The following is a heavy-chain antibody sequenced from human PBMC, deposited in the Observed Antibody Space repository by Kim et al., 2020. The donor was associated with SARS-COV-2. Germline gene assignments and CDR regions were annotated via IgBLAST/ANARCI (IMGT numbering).Heavy chain of an antibody. CDR3: ARVDSSGWYREVDY. CDR1: GGSFSGYY. V-gene: IGHV4-34*01. CDR2: INHSGST. J-gene: IGHJ4*02. D-gene: IGHD6-19*01. Sequence: SETLSLTCAVYGGSFSGYYWSWIRQPPGKGLEWIGEINHSGSTNYNPSLTRRVTISVDTSKNQFSLKLSSVTAADTAVYYCARVDSSGWYREVDYWGQGTLVTVSS.